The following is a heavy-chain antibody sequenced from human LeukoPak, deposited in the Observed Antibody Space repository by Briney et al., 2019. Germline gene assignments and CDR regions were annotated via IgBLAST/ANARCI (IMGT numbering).Heavy chain of an antibody. D-gene: IGHD2-2*01. CDR2: ISSSSSYI. V-gene: IGHV3-21*01. J-gene: IGHJ6*02. CDR1: GFTFSSYS. CDR3: ARDVVRVRSYYYYGMDV. Sequence: PGGSLRLSCAASGFTFSSYSMNWVRQAPGKGLEWVSSISSSSSYIYYADSVKGRFTISRDNAKNSLYLQMNSLRAEDTAVYYCARDVVRVRSYYYYGMDVWGQGTTVTVSS.